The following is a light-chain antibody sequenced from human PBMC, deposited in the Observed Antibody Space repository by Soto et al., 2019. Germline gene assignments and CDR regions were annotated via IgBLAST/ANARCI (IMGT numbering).Light chain of an antibody. CDR2: DTS. V-gene: IGKV3-11*01. CDR3: QPRKYWSPLT. CDR1: QSVDVY. Sequence: EIVLTQSPATLSLSPGERATLSCRASQSVDVYLAWYQQKPGQAPRLLIYDTSNRATGIPARFSGSGSGTDFTLTISSLEHEDFAVYDCQPRKYWSPLTFGGGTKVEIK. J-gene: IGKJ4*01.